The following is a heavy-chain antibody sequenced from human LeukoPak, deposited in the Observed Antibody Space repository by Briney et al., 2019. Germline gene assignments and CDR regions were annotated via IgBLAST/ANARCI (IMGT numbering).Heavy chain of an antibody. CDR1: GFTFSSYV. Sequence: GGSLRLSCAASGFTFSSYVMSWVRQAPGKGLEWVSALRGSGGSTYYTDSVKGRFTISRDNSKNTLYLQMNSLGAEDTAVYYCAKYRNWTSDFDYWGQGTLVTVSS. V-gene: IGHV3-23*01. CDR2: LRGSGGST. D-gene: IGHD1-20*01. CDR3: AKYRNWTSDFDY. J-gene: IGHJ4*02.